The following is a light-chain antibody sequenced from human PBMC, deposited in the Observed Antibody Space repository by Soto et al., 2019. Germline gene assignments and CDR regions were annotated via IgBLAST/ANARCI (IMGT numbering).Light chain of an antibody. CDR2: DVS. J-gene: IGLJ3*02. V-gene: IGLV2-11*01. CDR1: SSDVGEYDY. CDR3: CSYAGSRV. Sequence: QSALTRPRSVSGSPGQSVTISCTGTSSDVGEYDYVSWYQHHPGKAPKLMIYDVSQRPSGVPDRFSGSKSGSTASLTISGLQAEDEADYYCCSYAGSRVFGGGTKLTVL.